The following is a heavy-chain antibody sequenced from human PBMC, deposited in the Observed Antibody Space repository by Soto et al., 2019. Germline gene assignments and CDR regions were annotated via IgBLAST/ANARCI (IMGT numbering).Heavy chain of an antibody. V-gene: IGHV3-30*18. CDR2: ISYDGSNK. CDR3: AKGGTGYGMDV. CDR1: GFTFSTYG. Sequence: QVQLVESGGGVVQPGRSLRLSCAASGFTFSTYGMHWVRQAPGEGLEWVAVISYDGSNKYYADSVRGRFTISRDNSKNTLYLQMNSLKAEDTAVYYCAKGGTGYGMDVWGQGTKVTVSS. J-gene: IGHJ6*02.